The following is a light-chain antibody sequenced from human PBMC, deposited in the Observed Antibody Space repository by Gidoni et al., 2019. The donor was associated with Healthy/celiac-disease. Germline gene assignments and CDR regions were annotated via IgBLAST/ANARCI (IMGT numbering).Light chain of an antibody. CDR1: QRISSS. Sequence: EILLTQSPATLSLSLGDRATISCRASQRISSSLAWYQQKPGQAPRLLISDVFNRVTGVPPRFSGSGSGTDFSLTSSSLDPEDCAVYYCQQCSSWPRTFGQGTKVEIK. CDR3: QQCSSWPRT. V-gene: IGKV3-11*01. CDR2: DVF. J-gene: IGKJ2*01.